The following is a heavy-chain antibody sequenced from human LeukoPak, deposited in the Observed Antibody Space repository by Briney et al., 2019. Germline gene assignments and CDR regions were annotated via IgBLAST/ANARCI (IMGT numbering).Heavy chain of an antibody. CDR1: GVSISSYY. CDR3: AREIQWELRGSTAYGNLIKDP. CDR2: IYHSGST. D-gene: IGHD1-26*01. V-gene: IGHV4-38-2*02. J-gene: IGHJ5*02. Sequence: SETLSLTCTVSGVSISSYYWSWIRQPPGKGLEWIGSIYHSGSTYYNPSLKSRVTISVDTSKNRFSLKLSSVTAADTAVYCCAREIQWELRGSTAYGNLIKDPWGQGTLVTVSS.